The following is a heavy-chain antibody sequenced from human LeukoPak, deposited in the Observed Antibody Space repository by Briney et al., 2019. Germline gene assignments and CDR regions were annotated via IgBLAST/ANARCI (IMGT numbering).Heavy chain of an antibody. CDR3: ARSRSSSSIDY. J-gene: IGHJ4*02. D-gene: IGHD6-6*01. Sequence: GRSLRLSCAASGFTFSSYAMHWARQAPGKGLEWVAVISYDGSNKYYADSVKGRFTIPRDNSKNTLYLQMNSLRAEDTAVYYCARSRSSSSIDYWGQGTLVTVSS. CDR1: GFTFSSYA. V-gene: IGHV3-30-3*01. CDR2: ISYDGSNK.